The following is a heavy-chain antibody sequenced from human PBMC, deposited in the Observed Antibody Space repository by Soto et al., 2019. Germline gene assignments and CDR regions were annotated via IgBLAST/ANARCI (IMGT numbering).Heavy chain of an antibody. CDR1: GGSISSGGYS. D-gene: IGHD3-22*01. V-gene: IGHV4-30-2*01. CDR2: IYHSGST. CDR3: ASMRGGYDSRGYVY. Sequence: QLQLQESGSGLVKPSQTLSLTCAVSGGSISSGGYSWSWIRQPPGKGLEWIGYIYHSGSTYYNPSLKSRVTISVHRSKHKFSLKLSSVTAADTAVYYCASMRGGYDSRGYVYWGQGTLVTVSS. J-gene: IGHJ4*02.